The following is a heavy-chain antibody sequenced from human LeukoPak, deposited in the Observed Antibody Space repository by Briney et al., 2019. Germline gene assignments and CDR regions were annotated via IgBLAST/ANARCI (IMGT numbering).Heavy chain of an antibody. CDR2: ISGSGGST. V-gene: IGHV3-23*01. J-gene: IGHJ4*02. D-gene: IGHD3-3*01. Sequence: GGSLRLSCAASGFTFSRYAMSWVRQAPGKGLEWVLAISGSGGSTYYADSVKGRFTISRDNSKNRLYLQMISLRAEDTAVYYCASQRFFFDYWGQGTLVTVSS. CDR1: GFTFSRYA. CDR3: ASQRFFFDY.